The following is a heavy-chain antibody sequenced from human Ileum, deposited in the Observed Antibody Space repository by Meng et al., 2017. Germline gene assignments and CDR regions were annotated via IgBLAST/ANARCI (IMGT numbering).Heavy chain of an antibody. V-gene: IGHV4-61*08. CDR2: AGT. J-gene: IGHJ4*02. Sequence: QGQLQEPGAGLVGPSETLPLICTVSGGAVSTRDYQWGWIRQPPGKGLEWIGYAGTNYNPSLKSGVTISVDTAKRQFSLKLNSVTAADTAVYYCARDHWGSLDYWGQGILVTVSS. CDR1: GGAVSTRDYQ. CDR3: ARDHWGSLDY. D-gene: IGHD7-27*01.